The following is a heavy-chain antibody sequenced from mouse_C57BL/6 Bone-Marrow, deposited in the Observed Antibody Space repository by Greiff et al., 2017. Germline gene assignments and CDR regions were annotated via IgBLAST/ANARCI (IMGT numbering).Heavy chain of an antibody. D-gene: IGHD3-2*02. CDR2: IYPGSGST. Sequence: QVQLQQPGAELVKPGASVKMSCKASGYTFTSYWITWVKQRPGQGLEWIGDIYPGSGSTNYNEKFKSKATLTVDTSSSTAYMQLSSLTSEDSAVYYCARREDSSGYDAMDYWGQGTSVTVSS. CDR3: ARREDSSGYDAMDY. J-gene: IGHJ4*01. CDR1: GYTFTSYW. V-gene: IGHV1-55*01.